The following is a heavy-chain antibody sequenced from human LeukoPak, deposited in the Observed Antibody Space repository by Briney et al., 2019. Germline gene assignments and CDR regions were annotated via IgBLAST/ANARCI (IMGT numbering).Heavy chain of an antibody. CDR1: GFTFSSYA. D-gene: IGHD3-22*01. V-gene: IGHV3-64*01. J-gene: IGHJ4*02. Sequence: PGGSLRLSCAASGFTFSSYAMHWVRRAPGKGLEYVSAISSNGGSTYYANSVKGRFTISRDNSKNTLYLQMGSLRAEDMAVYYCASSHYYDSSGTLDYWGQGTLVTVSS. CDR3: ASSHYYDSSGTLDY. CDR2: ISSNGGST.